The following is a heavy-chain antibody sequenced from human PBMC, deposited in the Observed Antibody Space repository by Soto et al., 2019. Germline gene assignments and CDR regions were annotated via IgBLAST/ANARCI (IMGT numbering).Heavy chain of an antibody. D-gene: IGHD3-10*01. V-gene: IGHV3-66*01. CDR2: LYPGGGT. CDR1: GFTVSDNY. Sequence: DVQMVESGGDLVQPGGSLRLSCAASGFTVSDNYMTWVRQVPGKGLECVSLLYPGGGTYYADSVKGRFSISRDNSKNTLYLKMSSLRVEDTAVYYCATVGGVWGQGTLVTVSS. CDR3: ATVGGV. J-gene: IGHJ4*02.